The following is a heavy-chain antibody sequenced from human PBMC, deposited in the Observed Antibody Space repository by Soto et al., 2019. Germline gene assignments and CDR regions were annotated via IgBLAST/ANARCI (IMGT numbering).Heavy chain of an antibody. D-gene: IGHD6-19*01. J-gene: IGHJ6*02. CDR2: ISYNGRT. Sequence: PSWTLSLTCTVPSGSISSYHCRCIRQPRGKGPGWCRRISYNGRTNYNPSFKRRVTISVDTSKNKFSLKLSSVTAADTAVYYCARDLKPVSSGGGLYGMDVWGQGTTVTVSS. V-gene: IGHV4-59*13. CDR3: ARDLKPVSSGGGLYGMDV. CDR1: SGSISSYH.